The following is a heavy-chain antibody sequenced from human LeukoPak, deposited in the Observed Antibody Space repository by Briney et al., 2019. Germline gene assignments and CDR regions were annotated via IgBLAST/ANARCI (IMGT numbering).Heavy chain of an antibody. CDR3: VRDPYEAY. CDR2: IWYDGNNK. D-gene: IGHD5-12*01. Sequence: GRSLRLSCAVSGFTFTTYGMHWVRQAPGKGLEWVAVIWYDGNNKYYADSVKGRFTISRDNSKNTLYLQMSSLRAEDTAVYYCVRDPYEAYWGQGTLVTVSS. CDR1: GFTFTTYG. J-gene: IGHJ4*02. V-gene: IGHV3-33*01.